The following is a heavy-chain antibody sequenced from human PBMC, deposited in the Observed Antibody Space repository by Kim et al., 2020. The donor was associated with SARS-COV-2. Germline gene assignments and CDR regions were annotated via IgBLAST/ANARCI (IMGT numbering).Heavy chain of an antibody. CDR1: GFTFTSSA. Sequence: SVKVSCKASGFTFTSSAVQWVRQARGQRLEWIGWIVVGSGNTNYAQKFQERVTITRDMSTSTAYMELSSLRSEDTAVYYCAADGYPPAAYYYYGMDVWGQGTTVTVSS. CDR2: IVVGSGNT. V-gene: IGHV1-58*01. CDR3: AADGYPPAAYYYYGMDV. J-gene: IGHJ6*02. D-gene: IGHD5-12*01.